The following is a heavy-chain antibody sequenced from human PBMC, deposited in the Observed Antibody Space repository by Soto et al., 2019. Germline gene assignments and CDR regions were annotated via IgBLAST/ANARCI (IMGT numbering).Heavy chain of an antibody. Sequence: QVQLVQSGAEVKKPGASVEVSCKASGYTFTSYAMHWVRQAPGQRLEWMGWINAGNGNTKYSQKFQGRVTITRDTSASTAYMELSSLRSEDTAVYYCAKDYYDSSGYYPPALLFDYWGQGTLVTVSS. CDR3: AKDYYDSSGYYPPALLFDY. CDR1: GYTFTSYA. CDR2: INAGNGNT. V-gene: IGHV1-3*01. J-gene: IGHJ4*02. D-gene: IGHD3-22*01.